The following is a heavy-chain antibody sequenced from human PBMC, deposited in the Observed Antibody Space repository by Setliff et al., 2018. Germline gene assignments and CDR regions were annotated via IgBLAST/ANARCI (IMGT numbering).Heavy chain of an antibody. V-gene: IGHV4-61*09. CDR1: GGSISSRTYY. CDR2: IYTSWST. J-gene: IGHJ6*03. D-gene: IGHD3-3*01. Sequence: PSETLSLTCNVSGGSISSRTYYWSWIRQPAGKGLEWIGHIYTSWSTNYNPSLKSRVTISVDTSKNQFSLKLSSVTAADTAVYYCARMSGFQYMDVWGKGTTVTVSS. CDR3: ARMSGFQYMDV.